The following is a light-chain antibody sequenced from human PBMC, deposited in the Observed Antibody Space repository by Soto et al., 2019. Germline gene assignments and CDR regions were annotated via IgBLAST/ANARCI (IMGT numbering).Light chain of an antibody. CDR2: GVY. Sequence: IVLTQSRATLSLSPGERATLSFRASQSVTSTHLAWYQQKPGQAPRLLIYGVYTRATGFPARFSGSGSVTEFTLTISSLQSGDFAVYYCQPYNNWPITFGQGTRLEIK. J-gene: IGKJ5*01. CDR3: QPYNNWPIT. V-gene: IGKV3-15*01. CDR1: QSVTSTH.